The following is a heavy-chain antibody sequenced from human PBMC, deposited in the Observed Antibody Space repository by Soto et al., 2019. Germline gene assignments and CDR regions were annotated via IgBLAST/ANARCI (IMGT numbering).Heavy chain of an antibody. CDR1: GFTFDDYA. Sequence: GGSLILSCAASGFTFDDYAMHWVRQAPGKGLEWVSGISWNSNNVAYADSVKGRFTISRDTAKNSLYLQMNSLRAEDTALYYCAKDRHSSSSPYYFDYWGQGTLVTVSS. CDR2: ISWNSNNV. V-gene: IGHV3-9*01. CDR3: AKDRHSSSSPYYFDY. D-gene: IGHD6-6*01. J-gene: IGHJ4*02.